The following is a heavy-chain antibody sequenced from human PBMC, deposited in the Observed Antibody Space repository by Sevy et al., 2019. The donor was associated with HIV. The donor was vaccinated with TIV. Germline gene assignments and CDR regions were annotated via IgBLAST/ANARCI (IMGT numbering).Heavy chain of an antibody. CDR3: ARDRNDFGGYYYYYGMDV. J-gene: IGHJ6*02. D-gene: IGHD3-16*01. CDR2: ISAYNGNT. V-gene: IGHV1-18*01. CDR1: GYTFTSYG. Sequence: ASVKVSCKASGYTFTSYGISWVRKAPGQGLEWMGWISAYNGNTNYAQKLQGRVTMTTDTSTSTAYMELRSLRSDDTAVYYCARDRNDFGGYYYYYGMDVWGQGTTVTVSS.